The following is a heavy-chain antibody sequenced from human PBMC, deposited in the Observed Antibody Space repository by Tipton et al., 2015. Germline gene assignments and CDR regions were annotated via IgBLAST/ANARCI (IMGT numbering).Heavy chain of an antibody. CDR1: GFTFNTYW. J-gene: IGHJ4*02. CDR3: ARGTVGLPGVDY. V-gene: IGHV3-7*01. Sequence: SLRLSCAASGFTFNTYWMNWVRQIPGKGLEWVANIKYDGTEISYVESVRGRFTVSRDNARNSLCLQLDTLRAEDTAIYYCARGTVGLPGVDYWGQGTLVTVSS. D-gene: IGHD3/OR15-3a*01. CDR2: IKYDGTEI.